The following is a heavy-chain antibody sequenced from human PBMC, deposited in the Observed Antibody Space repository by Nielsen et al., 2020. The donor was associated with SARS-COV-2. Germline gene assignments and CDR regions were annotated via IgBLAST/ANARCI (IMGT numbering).Heavy chain of an antibody. Sequence: SETLSLTCTVSGGSVSSGSYYWSWIRQPPGKGLEWIGYIYYSGSTNYNPSLKSRVTISVDTSKNQFSLKLSSVTAADTAVYYCARMIVVVPAAIEAFDYWGQGTLVTVSS. J-gene: IGHJ4*02. D-gene: IGHD2-2*02. CDR3: ARMIVVVPAAIEAFDY. CDR2: IYYSGST. CDR1: GGSVSSGSYY. V-gene: IGHV4-61*01.